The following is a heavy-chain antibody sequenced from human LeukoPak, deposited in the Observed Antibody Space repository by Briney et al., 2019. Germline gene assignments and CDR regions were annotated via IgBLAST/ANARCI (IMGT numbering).Heavy chain of an antibody. Sequence: GGSLRLSCAVSGFTFSSYAMSWVRQAPGKGLEWVSAISGSGGSTYYADSVKGRFTISRDNSKNTLYLQMNSLRAEDTAVYYCAKDLYYYDSSGYSYYFDYWGQGTLVTVSS. CDR3: AKDLYYYDSSGYSYYFDY. V-gene: IGHV3-23*01. D-gene: IGHD3-22*01. J-gene: IGHJ4*02. CDR1: GFTFSSYA. CDR2: ISGSGGST.